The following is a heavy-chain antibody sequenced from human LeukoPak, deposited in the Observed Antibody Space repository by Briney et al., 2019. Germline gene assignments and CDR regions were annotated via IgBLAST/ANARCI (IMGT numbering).Heavy chain of an antibody. CDR1: GFTSSSYS. Sequence: GGSLRLSCAASGFTSSSYSMNWVRQAPGKGLEWVSSISSSSSYIYYADSVKGRFTISRDNAKNSLYLQMNSLRAEDTAVYYCARNYDFWSGYFDWYFDLWGRGTLVTVSS. J-gene: IGHJ2*01. V-gene: IGHV3-21*01. D-gene: IGHD3-3*01. CDR3: ARNYDFWSGYFDWYFDL. CDR2: ISSSSSYI.